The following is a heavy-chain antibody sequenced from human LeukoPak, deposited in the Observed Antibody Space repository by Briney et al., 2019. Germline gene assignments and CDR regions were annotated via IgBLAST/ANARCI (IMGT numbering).Heavy chain of an antibody. CDR1: GGSISSGGYS. V-gene: IGHV4-30-2*01. D-gene: IGHD3-16*01. Sequence: SQTLSLTCAVSGGSISSGGYSWSWIRQPPGKGLEWIGYIYHSGSTYYNPSLKSRVTISVDRSKNQFSLKLSSVTAADTAVYYCARKGAWGVDYWGQGTLVTVSS. J-gene: IGHJ4*02. CDR3: ARKGAWGVDY. CDR2: IYHSGST.